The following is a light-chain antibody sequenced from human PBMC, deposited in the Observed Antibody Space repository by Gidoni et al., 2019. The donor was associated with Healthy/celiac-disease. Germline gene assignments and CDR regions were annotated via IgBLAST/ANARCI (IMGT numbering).Light chain of an antibody. CDR2: RNN. CDR1: SSNIGSKY. CDR3: AAWDDSRGV. V-gene: IGLV1-47*01. J-gene: IGLJ3*02. Sequence: QSVLTQPPSASGTPGQRVTIACSGSSSNIGSKYVYWYQQLPGTAPKLLIYRNNQRPSGVPDRFSGPKSGTSASLAISGLRSEDEADYYCAAWDDSRGVFGGGTKLTVL.